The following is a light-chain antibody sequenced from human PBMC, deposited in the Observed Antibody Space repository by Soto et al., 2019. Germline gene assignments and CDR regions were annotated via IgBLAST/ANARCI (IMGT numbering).Light chain of an antibody. J-gene: IGLJ1*01. V-gene: IGLV2-14*01. Sequence: QSALTQPASVSGSPGQSITISCTGTSSDIGAYNHVSWYQQYPGKAPTLMIYEVTNRPSGVSSRFSGSKSGNTASLTISGLQAEDEGDYYCNSYTRSRSYVFGTGTKLTVL. CDR3: NSYTRSRSYV. CDR2: EVT. CDR1: SSDIGAYNH.